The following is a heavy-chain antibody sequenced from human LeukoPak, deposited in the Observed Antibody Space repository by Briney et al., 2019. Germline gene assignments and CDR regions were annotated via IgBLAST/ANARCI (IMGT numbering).Heavy chain of an antibody. Sequence: PGRSLRLSCAASGFTFSSYGMHWVRQAPGKGLEWVAVISSDGSNKYYADSVKGRFAISRDNSKSTLYLQVNSLRVEDTALYYCARESEGGTGTSCPDYWGQGTLVTVSS. CDR2: ISSDGSNK. CDR3: ARESEGGTGTSCPDY. CDR1: GFTFSSYG. D-gene: IGHD2-2*01. J-gene: IGHJ4*02. V-gene: IGHV3-30*03.